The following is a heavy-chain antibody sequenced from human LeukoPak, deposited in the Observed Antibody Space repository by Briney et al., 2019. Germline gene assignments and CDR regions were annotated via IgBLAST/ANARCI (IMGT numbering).Heavy chain of an antibody. CDR2: IKSKTDGGTT. CDR1: GFTFTNAW. CDR3: NTAYIDSRP. V-gene: IGHV3-15*01. D-gene: IGHD6-6*01. J-gene: IGHJ5*02. Sequence: GESLRLSCAASGFTFTNAWMTWVRQAPGKGLEWVGRIKSKTDGGTTDYAAPVKGRFIISRDDSKNTLYLQMNSLKTEDTAVYYCNTAYIDSRPWGQGTLVTASS.